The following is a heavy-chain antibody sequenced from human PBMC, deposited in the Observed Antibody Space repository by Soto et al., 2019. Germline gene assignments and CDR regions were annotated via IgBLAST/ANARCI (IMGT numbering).Heavy chain of an antibody. V-gene: IGHV3-74*01. CDR3: TRGPRPSSVGTGAF. J-gene: IGHJ4*02. CDR1: GFTFSMYW. D-gene: IGHD3-10*01. Sequence: VGSLRLSCTASGFTFSMYWMHWVRQVPGKGPEWVSRISDDGSRADYADSVKGRFTISRDNAKNTLYLEMHVLRADDTAVYYCTRGPRPSSVGTGAFWGQGTPVTVSS. CDR2: ISDDGSRA.